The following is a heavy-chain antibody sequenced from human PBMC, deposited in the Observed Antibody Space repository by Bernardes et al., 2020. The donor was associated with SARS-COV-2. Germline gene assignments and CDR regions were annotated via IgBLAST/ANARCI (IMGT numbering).Heavy chain of an antibody. J-gene: IGHJ4*02. CDR1: RGSISRSSYY. CDR2: IYYSGRT. Sequence: SATLSLTCTVSRGSISRSSYYWGWIRQPPWKGLEWIGSIYYSGRTYYNPSLKSRVTISVDTSKNQFSLKLSSVTAADTAVYYCARQERHYYDSSGSYFDYWGQGTLVTVSS. V-gene: IGHV4-39*01. CDR3: ARQERHYYDSSGSYFDY. D-gene: IGHD3-22*01.